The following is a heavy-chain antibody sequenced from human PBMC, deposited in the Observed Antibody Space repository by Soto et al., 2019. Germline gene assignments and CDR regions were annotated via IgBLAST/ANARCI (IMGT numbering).Heavy chain of an antibody. CDR1: WFTFSGSA. D-gene: IGHD6-6*01. CDR2: IRSKANSYAT. CDR3: TRTLEYSSSLGVYFDY. Sequence: GGSLRLSCAASWFTFSGSAMHWVRQASGKGLEWVGRIRSKANSYATAYAASVKGRFTISGDDSKNTAYLQMNSLKTEDTAVYYCTRTLEYSSSLGVYFDYWGQGTLVTVSS. J-gene: IGHJ4*02. V-gene: IGHV3-73*01.